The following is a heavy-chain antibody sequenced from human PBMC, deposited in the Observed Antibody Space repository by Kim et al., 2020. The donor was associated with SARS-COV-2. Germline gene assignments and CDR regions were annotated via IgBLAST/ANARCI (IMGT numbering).Heavy chain of an antibody. D-gene: IGHD3-10*01. J-gene: IGHJ3*02. Sequence: YYADSVKGRFTISRDNAKKSLYLQMNSLRAEDTAVYYCAREIEGEAFDIWGQGTTVTVSS. CDR3: AREIEGEAFDI. V-gene: IGHV3-21*01.